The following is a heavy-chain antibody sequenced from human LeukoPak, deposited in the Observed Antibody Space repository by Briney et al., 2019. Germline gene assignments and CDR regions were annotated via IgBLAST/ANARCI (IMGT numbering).Heavy chain of an antibody. V-gene: IGHV3-33*01. CDR1: GFTFSSNG. CDR2: IWYDGSNK. CDR3: ARDRDYGYLDY. J-gene: IGHJ4*02. D-gene: IGHD4-17*01. Sequence: GGSLRLSCAASGFTFSSNGMHWVRQAPGKGLEWVAVIWYDGSNKYYADSVKGRFPISRDNSKNTLYLQMNILRAEDTAVYYCARDRDYGYLDYWGQGTLVTVSS.